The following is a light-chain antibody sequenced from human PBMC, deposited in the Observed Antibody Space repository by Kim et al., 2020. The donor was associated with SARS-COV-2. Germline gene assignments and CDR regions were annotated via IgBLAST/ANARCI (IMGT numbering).Light chain of an antibody. CDR1: QSISSH. CDR2: AAS. Sequence: ASVRDRVNITCRTTQSISSHLNWYQQKPGRAPKLLISAASTLQGGVPSRFSGSGSETDFTLTISSLQPEDFATYFCQQSYITPFTFGPGTKVDIK. V-gene: IGKV1-39*01. CDR3: QQSYITPFT. J-gene: IGKJ3*01.